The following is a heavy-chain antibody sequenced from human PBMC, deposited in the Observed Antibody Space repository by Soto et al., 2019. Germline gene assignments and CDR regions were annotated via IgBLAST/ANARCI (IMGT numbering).Heavy chain of an antibody. Sequence: QVQLVQSGAEVKKPGSSVKVSCKASGGTFRSYVISWVRQAPGQGLEWMGGIMPIFGTANYAQKFQGRVTIPADESTTTAYMELSSLRSEDTAVYYCARLGEMGTNFLDSFEIWGQGTMVTVSS. D-gene: IGHD1-1*01. CDR1: GGTFRSYV. CDR2: IMPIFGTA. V-gene: IGHV1-69*12. J-gene: IGHJ3*02. CDR3: ARLGEMGTNFLDSFEI.